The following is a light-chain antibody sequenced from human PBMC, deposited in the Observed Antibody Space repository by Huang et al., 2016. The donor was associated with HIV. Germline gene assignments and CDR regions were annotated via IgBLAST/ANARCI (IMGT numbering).Light chain of an antibody. J-gene: IGKJ4*01. CDR2: DAS. V-gene: IGKV3-11*01. CDR1: QSVSTY. Sequence: IVLTQSLATLSLSPGARATLSCRASQSVSTYLAWYQQKPGQAPRLRIYDASNMATDIPARFSGSVSGTDFTLTISSLEPEDSALYYCQQRADPLTFGGGTRVEIK. CDR3: QQRADPLT.